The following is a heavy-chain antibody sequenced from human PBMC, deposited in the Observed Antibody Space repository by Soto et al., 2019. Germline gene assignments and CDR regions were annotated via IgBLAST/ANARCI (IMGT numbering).Heavy chain of an antibody. D-gene: IGHD6-19*01. J-gene: IGHJ4*02. V-gene: IGHV3-23*01. CDR2: ISGSGGST. Sequence: PWGPLRLSYAASGFTFISYPITFFRHSPWKGLEWVSAISGSGGSTYYADSVKCRFTISRDNSKNTLYLQMNSLRAEDTAVYYCANPEGYRSGWYGDWGQGTLVTAYS. CDR1: GFTFISYP. CDR3: ANPEGYRSGWYGD.